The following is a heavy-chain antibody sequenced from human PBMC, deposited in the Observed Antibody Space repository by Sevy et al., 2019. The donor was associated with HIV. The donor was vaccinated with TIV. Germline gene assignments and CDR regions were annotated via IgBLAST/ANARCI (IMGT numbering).Heavy chain of an antibody. CDR3: AREGSPYDTYYYYYGMDV. V-gene: IGHV3-11*04. CDR2: ISSNSDTI. J-gene: IGHJ6*02. D-gene: IGHD5-12*01. Sequence: GGSLRLSCAASGFTLSDYYMSWIRQAPGKGLQWISYISSNSDTIYYADSVKGRFTISRDNSQNSLFLQMNTLRAEDTAVYYCAREGSPYDTYYYYYGMDVWGQGTTVTVSS. CDR1: GFTLSDYY.